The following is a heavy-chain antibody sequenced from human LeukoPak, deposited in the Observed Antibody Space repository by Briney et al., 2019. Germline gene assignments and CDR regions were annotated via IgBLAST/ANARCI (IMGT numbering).Heavy chain of an antibody. CDR3: ARDQINCSGGSCYYYYYYMDV. D-gene: IGHD2-15*01. V-gene: IGHV3-7*01. CDR1: GFTFSSYW. CDR2: IKQDGSEK. J-gene: IGHJ6*03. Sequence: GGSLRLSCAASGFTFSSYWMSWVRQAPGKGLEWVANIKQDGSEKYYVDSVKGRFTISRDNAKNSLYLQMNSLRAEDTAVYYCARDQINCSGGSCYYYYYYMDVCGKGTTVTVSS.